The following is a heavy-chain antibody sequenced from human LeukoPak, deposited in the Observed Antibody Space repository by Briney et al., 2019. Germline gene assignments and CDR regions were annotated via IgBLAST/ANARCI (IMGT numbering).Heavy chain of an antibody. Sequence: GGSLRLSCAASGFTFSRFAMSWVRQPPGKGLEWVSTISDSGNSVHYGDSVKGRFSMSRDTSKNSLYLQMNNLRAEDTAVYYWAQGYKGDVWGCSGYTGPFCFDYWGQGILVTVSS. J-gene: IGHJ4*02. CDR3: AQGYKGDVWGCSGYTGPFCFDY. V-gene: IGHV3-23*01. D-gene: IGHD3-16*01. CDR1: GFTFSRFA. CDR2: ISDSGNSV.